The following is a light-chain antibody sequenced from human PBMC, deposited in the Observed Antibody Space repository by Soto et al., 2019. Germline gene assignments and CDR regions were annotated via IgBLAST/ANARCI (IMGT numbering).Light chain of an antibody. CDR3: AAWDDSLSGPV. J-gene: IGLJ7*02. V-gene: IGLV1-47*01. CDR2: RNN. Sequence: QSVLTQPPSASGTPWQRVTISCSGSSSNIGSNYVYWYQQLPGTAPKLLIYRNNQRPSGVPDRFSGSKSGTSASLAISGLRSEDEADYYCAAWDDSLSGPVFGGGTQLTA. CDR1: SSNIGSNY.